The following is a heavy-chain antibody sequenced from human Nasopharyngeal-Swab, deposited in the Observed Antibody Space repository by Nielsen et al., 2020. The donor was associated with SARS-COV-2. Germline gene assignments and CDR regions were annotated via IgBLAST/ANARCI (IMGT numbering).Heavy chain of an antibody. Sequence: ASVKVSCKVSGYTLTELSMHWVRQAPGQRLEWMGWINAGNGNTKYSQKFQGRVTITRDTSASTAYMELSSLRSEDTAVYYCARVEAGYSSGGPYYYYGMDVWGQGTTVTVSS. D-gene: IGHD6-19*01. CDR3: ARVEAGYSSGGPYYYYGMDV. CDR2: INAGNGNT. CDR1: GYTLTELS. V-gene: IGHV1-3*01. J-gene: IGHJ6*02.